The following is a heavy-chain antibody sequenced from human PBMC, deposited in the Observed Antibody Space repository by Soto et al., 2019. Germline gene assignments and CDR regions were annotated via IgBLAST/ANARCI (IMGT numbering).Heavy chain of an antibody. V-gene: IGHV3-30*18. CDR2: ISYDGSNK. D-gene: IGHD3-10*01. CDR3: AKEPYGSGSEPYYFDY. Sequence: GGSLRLSCAASGFTFSSYGMHWVRQAPGKGLEWVAVISYDGSNKYYADSVKGRFTISRDNSKNTLYLQMNSLRAEDTAVYYCAKEPYGSGSEPYYFDYWGQGTLVTVSS. J-gene: IGHJ4*02. CDR1: GFTFSSYG.